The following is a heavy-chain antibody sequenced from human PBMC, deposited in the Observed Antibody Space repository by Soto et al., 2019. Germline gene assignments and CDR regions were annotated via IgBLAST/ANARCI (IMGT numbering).Heavy chain of an antibody. Sequence: SETLSLTCAVYGGSFSGYYWSWIRQPPGKGLEWIGEINHSGSTNYNPSLKSRVTISVDTSKNQFSLKLSSVTAADTAVYYCARVRTGYSGYDYFDYWGQGTLVTVSS. CDR3: ARVRTGYSGYDYFDY. J-gene: IGHJ4*02. D-gene: IGHD5-12*01. V-gene: IGHV4-34*01. CDR1: GGSFSGYY. CDR2: INHSGST.